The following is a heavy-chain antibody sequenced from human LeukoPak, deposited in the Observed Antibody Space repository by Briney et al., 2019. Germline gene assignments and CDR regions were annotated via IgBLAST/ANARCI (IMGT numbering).Heavy chain of an antibody. J-gene: IGHJ4*02. D-gene: IGHD1-26*01. CDR1: GYTFTNYG. V-gene: IGHV1-18*01. Sequence: VASVKVSCKASGYTFTNYGINWVRQAPGQGLEWMGWISAYNGNTNYAQKLQGRVTMTTDTSTGTAYMELRSLRSDDTAVYYCARDLDQYSGRFGGFGHDFWGQGTLVTVSS. CDR2: ISAYNGNT. CDR3: ARDLDQYSGRFGGFGHDF.